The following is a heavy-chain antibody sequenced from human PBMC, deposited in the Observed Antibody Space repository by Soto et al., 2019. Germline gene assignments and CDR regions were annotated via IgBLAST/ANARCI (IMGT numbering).Heavy chain of an antibody. Sequence: QVQLVESGGGVVQPGRSLRLSCAASGFTFSSYAMHWVRQAPGKGLEWVAVISYDGSNKYYADSVKGRFTISRDNSKNTLYLQMNSLRAEYTAVYYCARDQRMFGNSGYAFDIWGQGTMVTVSS. D-gene: IGHD3-16*01. J-gene: IGHJ3*02. V-gene: IGHV3-30-3*01. CDR2: ISYDGSNK. CDR3: ARDQRMFGNSGYAFDI. CDR1: GFTFSSYA.